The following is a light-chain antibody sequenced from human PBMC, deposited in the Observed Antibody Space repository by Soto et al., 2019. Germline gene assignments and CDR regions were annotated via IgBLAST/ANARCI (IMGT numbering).Light chain of an antibody. Sequence: QSVLTQPPSVSGSPGQSVTISCTGASSDVGSYNRVSWYQQFPATAPKLLIYEVSNRPSGVPDRFSGSKSGNTASLTISGLQAEDEADYYCSSYTSSSTYAFGTGTKVTVL. J-gene: IGLJ1*01. V-gene: IGLV2-18*02. CDR2: EVS. CDR3: SSYTSSSTYA. CDR1: SSDVGSYNR.